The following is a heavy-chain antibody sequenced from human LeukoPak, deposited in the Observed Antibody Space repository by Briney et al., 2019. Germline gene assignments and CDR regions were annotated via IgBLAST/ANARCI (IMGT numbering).Heavy chain of an antibody. Sequence: SETLSLTCTASGGSISSYYWSWIRQPPGKGLEWIGYIYYGGSTNYNPSLKSRVTISVDTSKNQFSLKLSSVTAADTAVYYCARAHPYCSSTSCYTGGWFDPWGQGTLVTVSS. D-gene: IGHD2-2*02. V-gene: IGHV4-59*01. J-gene: IGHJ5*02. CDR2: IYYGGST. CDR3: ARAHPYCSSTSCYTGGWFDP. CDR1: GGSISSYY.